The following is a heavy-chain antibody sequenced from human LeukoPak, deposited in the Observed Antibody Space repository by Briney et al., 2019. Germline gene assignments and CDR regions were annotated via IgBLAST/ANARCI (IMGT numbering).Heavy chain of an antibody. J-gene: IGHJ6*03. CDR3: ARYSSGYYGYYYYYMDV. V-gene: IGHV4-59*01. CDR2: IYYSGST. CDR1: GGSISSYY. Sequence: SETLTLTCTVAGGSISSYYWSWIRQPPGKGLEWIGYIYYSGSTNYNPSLKSRVTISVDTSKNQFSLKLSSVTAADTAVYYCARYSSGYYGYYYYYMDVWGKGTTVTISS. D-gene: IGHD3-22*01.